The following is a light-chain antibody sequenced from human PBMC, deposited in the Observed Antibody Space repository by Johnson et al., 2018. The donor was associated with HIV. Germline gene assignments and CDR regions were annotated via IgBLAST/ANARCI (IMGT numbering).Light chain of an antibody. V-gene: IGLV1-51*02. Sequence: VLTQPPSVSAAPGQKVTISCSGSSSNIGNNYVSWYQQLPGTAPKLLIYENNKRPSGIPDRFSGSKSGTSATLGITGLQTGDEADYYCGTWDSSLGYVFRTGTKVTVL. CDR3: GTWDSSLGYV. CDR2: ENN. CDR1: SSNIGNNY. J-gene: IGLJ1*01.